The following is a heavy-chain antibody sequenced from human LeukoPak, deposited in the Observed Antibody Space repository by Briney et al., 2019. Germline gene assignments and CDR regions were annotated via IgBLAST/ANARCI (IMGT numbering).Heavy chain of an antibody. CDR1: GDSVSSNSAA. CDR2: TYYMSKWIN. V-gene: IGHV6-1*01. Sequence: SQTLSLTFAISGDSVSSNSAAWTWLRQSPSGGLEWLGRTYYMSKWINDHALSGKSRITISPDTSNNQFSLQLTSVTAEDTAVYCCARWVHQQGALDIWGQGTMVTVSS. CDR3: ARWVHQQGALDI. D-gene: IGHD3-10*01. J-gene: IGHJ3*02.